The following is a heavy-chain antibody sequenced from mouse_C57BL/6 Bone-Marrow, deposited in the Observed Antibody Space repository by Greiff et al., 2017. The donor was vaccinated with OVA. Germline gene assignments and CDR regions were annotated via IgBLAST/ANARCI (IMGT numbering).Heavy chain of an antibody. D-gene: IGHD2-1*01. Sequence: EVQLQQSGPELVKPGASVKISCKASGYTFTDYYMNWVKQSHGKSLEWIGDINPNNGGTSYNQKFKGKATLTVDKSSSTAYMELRSLTSEDSAVYYCARENYGSRGYFDYGGQGTTLTVSS. J-gene: IGHJ2*01. CDR1: GYTFTDYY. V-gene: IGHV1-26*01. CDR2: INPNNGGT. CDR3: ARENYGSRGYFDY.